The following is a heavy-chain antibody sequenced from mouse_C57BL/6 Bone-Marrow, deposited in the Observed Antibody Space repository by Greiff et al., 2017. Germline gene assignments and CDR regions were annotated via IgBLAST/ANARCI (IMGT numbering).Heavy chain of an antibody. CDR2: IDPSDSYT. D-gene: IGHD1-1*01. CDR1: GYTFTSYW. J-gene: IGHJ2*01. V-gene: IGHV1-69*01. CDR3: ARWNYGSRDY. Sequence: QVQLQQSGAELVMPGASVKLSCKASGYTFTSYWMHWVKQRPGQGLEWIGEIDPSDSYTNYNQKFKGKSTLTVDKSSSTAYLQLSSLTSEDSAVYYCARWNYGSRDYWGQGTTLTVSS.